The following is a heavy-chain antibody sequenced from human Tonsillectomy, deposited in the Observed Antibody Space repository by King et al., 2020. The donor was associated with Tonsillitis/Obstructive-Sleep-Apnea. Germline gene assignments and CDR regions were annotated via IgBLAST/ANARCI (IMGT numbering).Heavy chain of an antibody. CDR2: ISYSGGT. V-gene: IGHV4-61*01. Sequence: QLQESGPGLVKPSETLSLTCTVSGGSVGSASYFWSWIRQPPGKGLEWIGYISYSGGTNYNPSLTSRVTISVDKSKNQFSLNLSSVTAADTAVYYCAKYCSGGSCHPGFDCWGQGTLVTVSS. J-gene: IGHJ4*02. CDR3: AKYCSGGSCHPGFDC. CDR1: GGSVGSASYF. D-gene: IGHD2-15*01.